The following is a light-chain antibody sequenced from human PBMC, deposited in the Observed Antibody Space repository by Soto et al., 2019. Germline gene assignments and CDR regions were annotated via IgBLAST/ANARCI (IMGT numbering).Light chain of an antibody. J-gene: IGKJ5*01. CDR2: GAS. Sequence: EIVLTQSPGTLSSSPGERATLSCRASQSVSTSYLAWYQQKPGQAPRLLIYGASSRPTGIPDRFSGSGSGTDFTLTISRLEPEDFAVYYCQQYCSSLITFGQGTRLEIK. CDR3: QQYCSSLIT. V-gene: IGKV3-20*01. CDR1: QSVSTSY.